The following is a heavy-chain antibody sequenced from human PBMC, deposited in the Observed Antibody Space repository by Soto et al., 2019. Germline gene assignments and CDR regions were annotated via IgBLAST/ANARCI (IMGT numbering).Heavy chain of an antibody. D-gene: IGHD1-26*01. V-gene: IGHV4-59*01. CDR3: ARAVGATTRSYNWFDP. Sequence: SETLSLTCTVSGGSISSYYWSWIRQPPGKGLEWIGYIYYSESTNYNPSLKSRVTISVDTSKNQFSLKLSSVTAADTAVYYCARAVGATTRSYNWFDPWGQGTLVTVSS. CDR2: IYYSEST. CDR1: GGSISSYY. J-gene: IGHJ5*02.